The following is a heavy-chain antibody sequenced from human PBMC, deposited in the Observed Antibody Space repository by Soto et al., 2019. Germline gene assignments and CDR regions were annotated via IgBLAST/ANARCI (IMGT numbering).Heavy chain of an antibody. Sequence: EVQVVESGGGLTQPGGSLRLSCAVSGFTVTNNHVTWVRQSTGKGLECVSAIWNNGRTSYADSVKGRFTISRDNSKNTVYLQMKSLRAEDTAMYYCTGFGGNSVWGQGTLVTVSS. CDR3: TGFGGNSV. J-gene: IGHJ4*02. D-gene: IGHD2-21*02. CDR1: GFTVTNNH. CDR2: IWNNGRT. V-gene: IGHV3-53*01.